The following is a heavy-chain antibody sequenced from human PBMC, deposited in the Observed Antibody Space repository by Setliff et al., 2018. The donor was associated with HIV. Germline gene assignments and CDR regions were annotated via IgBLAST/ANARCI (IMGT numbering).Heavy chain of an antibody. Sequence: PSETLSLTCGAYSGPLSAYYWAWIRQPPGKGLEWIGEINHSGSTNYNPSLKSRVTISVDTSKNQFSLNLTSVGAADTAVYYCATVARRLEPASLVHRYMDVWGTGTAVTVSS. V-gene: IGHV4-34*01. CDR1: SGPLSAYY. J-gene: IGHJ6*03. CDR3: ATVARRLEPASLVHRYMDV. D-gene: IGHD1-1*01. CDR2: INHSGST.